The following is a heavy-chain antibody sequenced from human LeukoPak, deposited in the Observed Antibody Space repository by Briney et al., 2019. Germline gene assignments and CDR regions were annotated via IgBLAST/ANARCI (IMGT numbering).Heavy chain of an antibody. D-gene: IGHD3-10*01. CDR3: ARGPWYYYGSSYYYYYYMDV. CDR2: ISSSGSTI. Sequence: PGGSLRLSCAASGFTFSDYYMSWIRQAPGKGLEWVSYISSSGSTIYYADSVKGRFTISRDNAKNSLYLQMNSLRAEDTAVYYCARGPWYYYGSSYYYYYYMDVWGKGTTVTISS. V-gene: IGHV3-11*01. J-gene: IGHJ6*03. CDR1: GFTFSDYY.